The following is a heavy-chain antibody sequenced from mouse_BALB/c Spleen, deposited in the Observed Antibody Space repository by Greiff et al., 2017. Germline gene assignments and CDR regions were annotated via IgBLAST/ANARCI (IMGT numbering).Heavy chain of an antibody. V-gene: IGHV3-2*02. CDR3: ARSRRWLLRFAY. CDR1: GYSITSDYA. J-gene: IGHJ3*01. Sequence: EVNLVESGPGLVKPSQSLSLTCTVTGYSITSDYAWNWIRQFPGNKLEWMGYISYSGSTSYNPSLKSRISITRDTSKNQFFLQLNSVTTEDTATYYCARSRRWLLRFAYWGQGTLVTVSA. CDR2: ISYSGST. D-gene: IGHD2-3*01.